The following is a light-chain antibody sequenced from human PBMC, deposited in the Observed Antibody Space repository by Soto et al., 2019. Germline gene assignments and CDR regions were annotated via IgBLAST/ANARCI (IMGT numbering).Light chain of an antibody. CDR2: DAS. CDR1: QSVGSS. Sequence: EIVLTQSPATLSLSSGERATLSCRASQSVGSSLAWYQQKPGQAPRLLIYDASNRATGIPARFSGGGSGTDFTLTISSLEPEDFAVYYCQQRSNWPPLTFGGGTKVEIK. CDR3: QQRSNWPPLT. V-gene: IGKV3-11*01. J-gene: IGKJ4*01.